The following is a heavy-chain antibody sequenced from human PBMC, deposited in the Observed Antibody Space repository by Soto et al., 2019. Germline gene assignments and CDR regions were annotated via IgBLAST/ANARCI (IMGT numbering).Heavy chain of an antibody. J-gene: IGHJ3*02. D-gene: IGHD3-9*01. CDR2: ISGNGVIT. V-gene: IGHV3-23*01. Sequence: GGSLRLSWAASGFTFIYAMSWVRQAPGKGLEWVSGISGNGVITHYADSVKGRFTISRDNSKNTLYLQLNSLRAEDTAVYYCARYKGYFDPFDIWGQGTMVTVSS. CDR3: ARYKGYFDPFDI. CDR1: GFTFIYA.